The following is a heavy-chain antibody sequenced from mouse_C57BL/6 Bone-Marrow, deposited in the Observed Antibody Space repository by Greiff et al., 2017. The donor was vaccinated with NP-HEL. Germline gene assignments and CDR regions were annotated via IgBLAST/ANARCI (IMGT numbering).Heavy chain of an antibody. V-gene: IGHV1-19*01. CDR2: INPYNGGT. Sequence: EVQLQQSGPVLVKPGASVKMSCKASGYTFTDYYMNWVKQSHGKSLEWIGVINPYNGGTSYNQKFKGKATLTVDKSSSTAYMELNSLTSEDSAVYYCARKGDSSDYWGQGTTLTVSS. J-gene: IGHJ2*01. CDR1: GYTFTDYY. CDR3: ARKGDSSDY. D-gene: IGHD3-2*02.